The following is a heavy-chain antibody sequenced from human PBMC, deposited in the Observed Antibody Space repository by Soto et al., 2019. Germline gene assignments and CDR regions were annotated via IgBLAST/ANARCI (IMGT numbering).Heavy chain of an antibody. CDR2: ISHDGSNE. Sequence: GGSLRLSCAASRFTFRLYGMHWVRQAPGKGLEWVAVISHDGSNEYYADSVKGRFTISRDNSKNTLFLQMNSLRVEDTAVYYCVRDRSNKLEMGMDVWAQGTSVTVSS. J-gene: IGHJ6*02. V-gene: IGHV3-30*03. CDR1: RFTFRLYG. CDR3: VRDRSNKLEMGMDV. D-gene: IGHD3-3*01.